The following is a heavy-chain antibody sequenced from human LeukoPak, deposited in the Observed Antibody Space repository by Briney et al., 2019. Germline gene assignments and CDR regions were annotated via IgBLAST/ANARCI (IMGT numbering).Heavy chain of an antibody. D-gene: IGHD4-17*01. CDR2: IRGSGSTT. CDR3: ARDPNGDYIGAFDFQR. Sequence: GGSLRLSCAASGFTFSNYAMMWIRQAPGKGLEWVSAIRGSGSTTFYADSVKGRFTISRDNLRNTLYLQMNSLRADDTAVYFCARDPNGDYIGAFDFQRWGQGTQVTVSS. CDR1: GFTFSNYA. V-gene: IGHV3-23*01. J-gene: IGHJ1*01.